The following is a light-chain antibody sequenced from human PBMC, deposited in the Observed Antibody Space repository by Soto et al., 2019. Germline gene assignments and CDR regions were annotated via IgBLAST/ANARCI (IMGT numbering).Light chain of an antibody. J-gene: IGLJ1*01. CDR3: QSYGSRLSGYV. CDR2: GNS. V-gene: IGLV1-40*01. Sequence: QSVLTQPPSVYGAPGQRVTISCTGSSSNIGAGYDVHWYQQLPGTASILHIYGNSIRCSGVPDRFSGSTSGTSASLAITGLQAEYEADYYCQSYGSRLSGYVFGTGTKLTVL. CDR1: SSNIGAGYD.